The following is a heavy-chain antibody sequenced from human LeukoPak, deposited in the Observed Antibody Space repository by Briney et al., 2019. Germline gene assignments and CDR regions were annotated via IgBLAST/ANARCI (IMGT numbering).Heavy chain of an antibody. CDR1: GYIFTSYW. Sequence: GASLQISCKGSGYIFTSYWISWVRQLPGKGLEWMGRIDPSDSYTKYSPSFQGHVTISGDKSINTAYLQWSSLKASDTAMYYCARHDMGMSDHYGSSSYYEAWGQGTLVTVSS. J-gene: IGHJ5*02. CDR3: ARHDMGMSDHYGSSSYYEA. V-gene: IGHV5-10-1*01. CDR2: IDPSDSYT. D-gene: IGHD3-22*01.